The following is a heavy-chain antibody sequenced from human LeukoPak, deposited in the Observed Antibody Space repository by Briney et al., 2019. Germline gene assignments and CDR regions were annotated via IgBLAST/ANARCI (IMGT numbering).Heavy chain of an antibody. V-gene: IGHV4-59*01. Sequence: PSETLSLTCTVSGGSISGYYWSWIRQPPGKGLEWIGYIYYSGSTNYSPSLKSRVTISVDTSKNQFSLKLSSVTAADTAVYYCARGLMMAVAGRGEFHYWGQGTLVTVSS. CDR3: ARGLMMAVAGRGEFHY. CDR2: IYYSGST. CDR1: GGSISGYY. D-gene: IGHD6-13*01. J-gene: IGHJ4*02.